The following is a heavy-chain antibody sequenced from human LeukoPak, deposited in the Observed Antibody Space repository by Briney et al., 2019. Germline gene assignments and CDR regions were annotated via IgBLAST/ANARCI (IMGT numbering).Heavy chain of an antibody. D-gene: IGHD1-26*01. CDR1: GFIFSSYA. CDR2: ISYDGSNK. V-gene: IGHV3-30*04. J-gene: IGHJ4*02. CDR3: GKGSSATYYETVDY. Sequence: GVSLRLSCAASGFIFSSYAMHWVRQAPGKGLVWVAFISYDGSNKYYADSVKGRFTISRDNSKNTLYLQMHSLSAEDTAVYYCGKGSSATYYETVDYWGQGTLVTVSS.